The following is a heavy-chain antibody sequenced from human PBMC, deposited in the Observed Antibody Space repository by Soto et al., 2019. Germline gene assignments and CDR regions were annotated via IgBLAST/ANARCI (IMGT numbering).Heavy chain of an antibody. CDR1: GYNFAGYW. CDR3: ARGGVSTRTFDY. V-gene: IGHV5-51*01. J-gene: IGHJ4*02. Sequence: GEALKISCKGSGYNFAGYWIAWVRKMPGKGLELMGIIYPSDSDTRYRPSFQGQVTISADKSISSAYLQWSSLRASDTAMYYCARGGVSTRTFDYWGQGTPVTVSS. CDR2: IYPSDSDT. D-gene: IGHD3-3*01.